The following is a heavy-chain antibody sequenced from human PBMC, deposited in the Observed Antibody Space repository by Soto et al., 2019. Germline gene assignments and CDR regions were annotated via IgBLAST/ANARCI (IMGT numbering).Heavy chain of an antibody. D-gene: IGHD2-21*02. J-gene: IGHJ4*02. CDR3: ARGGVVTATPNYFDY. CDR1: GGTFSSYA. V-gene: IGHV1-69*06. Sequence: ASVKVSCKASGGTFSSYAISWVRQAPGQGLEWMGGIIPIFGTANYAQKFQGRVTITADKSTSTAYMELSSLRSEDTAVYYCARGGVVTATPNYFDYWGQVTLGTVSS. CDR2: IIPIFGTA.